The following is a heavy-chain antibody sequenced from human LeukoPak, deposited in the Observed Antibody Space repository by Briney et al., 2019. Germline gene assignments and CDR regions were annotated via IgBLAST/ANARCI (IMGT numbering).Heavy chain of an antibody. CDR2: IGLSGSPL. J-gene: IGHJ4*02. D-gene: IGHD3-22*01. CDR1: GFPFSRFY. V-gene: IGHV3-11*04. CDR3: ARKDFSSGSFSY. Sequence: GGSLRLSCAVSGFPFSRFYMRWIRQAPGKGLEWISYIGLSGSPLDYADSVKGRFTISRDNAKNSLYLDMNSLRAEDTAVYYCARKDFSSGSFSYWGQGTLVTVSS.